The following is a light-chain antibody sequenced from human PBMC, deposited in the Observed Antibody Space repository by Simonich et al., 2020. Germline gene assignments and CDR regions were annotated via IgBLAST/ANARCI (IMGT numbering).Light chain of an antibody. CDR3: AAWDDSLSGVV. J-gene: IGLJ2*01. CDR1: SSDVGGYNY. Sequence: QSALTQPASVSGSPGQSITISCTGTSSDVGGYNYVSWYQQHPGKPPKLLIYDVSKRPSGVSNRFSGSKSGNTASLTISGLQAEDEADYYCAAWDDSLSGVVFGGGTKLTVL. CDR2: DVS. V-gene: IGLV2-14*01.